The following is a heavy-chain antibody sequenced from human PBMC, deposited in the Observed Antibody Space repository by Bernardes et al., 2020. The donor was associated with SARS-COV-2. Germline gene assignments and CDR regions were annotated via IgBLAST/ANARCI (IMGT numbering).Heavy chain of an antibody. Sequence: GGSLRLSCAASGFTVSNNYMTWVRQAPGTGLEWVSLLYSGDTYYADSVKGRFTISRDNSENTVYLQMNNVRAEDTAVYYCARGEYTYFNFEGTNYNLFYGLDVWGQGTTVTVSS. V-gene: IGHV3-53*01. J-gene: IGHJ6*02. CDR3: ARGEYTYFNFEGTNYNLFYGLDV. CDR2: LYSGDT. CDR1: GFTVSNNY. D-gene: IGHD5-18*01.